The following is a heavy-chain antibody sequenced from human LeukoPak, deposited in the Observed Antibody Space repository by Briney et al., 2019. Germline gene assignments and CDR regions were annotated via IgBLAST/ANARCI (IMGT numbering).Heavy chain of an antibody. J-gene: IGHJ6*03. Sequence: GGSLRLSCAASGFTVSSNYMSWVRQAPGKGLEWVSVIYSGGSTYYADSVKGRFTISRDNSKNTLYLQMNSLRAEDTAVYYCARAPYSRYYYMDVWGKGTTVTVSS. V-gene: IGHV3-66*02. CDR1: GFTVSSNY. CDR2: IYSGGST. CDR3: ARAPYSRYYYMDV. D-gene: IGHD4-11*01.